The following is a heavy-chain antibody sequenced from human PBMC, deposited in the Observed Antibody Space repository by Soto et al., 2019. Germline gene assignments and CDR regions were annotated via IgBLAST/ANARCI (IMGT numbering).Heavy chain of an antibody. CDR1: GFTFNYYS. CDR2: IKEDGSEK. J-gene: IGHJ3*01. V-gene: IGHV3-7*01. CDR3: ARESSRDLYCRVGMCYAAVFEF. Sequence: EVQLVESGGGLVQPGGSLRLSHAASGFTFNYYSMSWVRQAPGSGLEWVASIKEDGSEKHYVDSVKGRFTISRDNANKLVYLQINSLRAEDTAVFYCARESSRDLYCRVGMCYAAVFEFWGQGTMVTVSS. D-gene: IGHD2-15*01.